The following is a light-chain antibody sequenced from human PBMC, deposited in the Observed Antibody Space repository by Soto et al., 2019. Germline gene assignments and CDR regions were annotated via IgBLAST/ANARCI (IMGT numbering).Light chain of an antibody. CDR2: DVS. V-gene: IGLV2-14*01. CDR1: SSDVGGYNY. J-gene: IGLJ1*01. Sequence: QSVLTQPASVSGSPGQSVTISCTGTSSDVGGYNYVSWYQQHPGKAPKLMIYDVSNRPSGVSNRFSGSKSGDTASLTISGLQAEDEGDYYCSSYSSISAYVFGIGTKVTVL. CDR3: SSYSSISAYV.